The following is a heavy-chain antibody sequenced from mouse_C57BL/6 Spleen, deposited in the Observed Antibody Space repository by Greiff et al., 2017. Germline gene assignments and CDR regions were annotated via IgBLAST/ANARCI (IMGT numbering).Heavy chain of an antibody. CDR1: GFNIKDYY. CDR2: IDPEDGET. CDR3: ARSYGNYDYAMDY. D-gene: IGHD2-1*01. V-gene: IGHV14-2*01. J-gene: IGHJ4*01. Sequence: EVQLQESGAELVKPGASVKLSCTASGFNIKDYYMHWVKQRTEQGLEWIGRIDPEDGETKYAPKFPGKATITADTSSNTAYLQLSSLTSEDTAVYYCARSYGNYDYAMDYWGQGTSVTVSS.